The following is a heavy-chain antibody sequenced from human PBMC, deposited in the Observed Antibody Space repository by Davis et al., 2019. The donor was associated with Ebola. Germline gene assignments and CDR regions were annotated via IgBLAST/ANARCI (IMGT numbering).Heavy chain of an antibody. V-gene: IGHV4-30-4*01. D-gene: IGHD3-10*01. CDR3: ARVRRLLWFRESYYFDY. Sequence: SETLSLTCTVSGGSISSGDYYWSWIRQPPGKGLEWIGYIYYSGSTYYNPSLKSRVTISVDTSKNQFSLKLSSVTAADTAVYYCARVRRLLWFRESYYFDYWGQGTLVTVSS. J-gene: IGHJ4*02. CDR1: GGSISSGDYY. CDR2: IYYSGST.